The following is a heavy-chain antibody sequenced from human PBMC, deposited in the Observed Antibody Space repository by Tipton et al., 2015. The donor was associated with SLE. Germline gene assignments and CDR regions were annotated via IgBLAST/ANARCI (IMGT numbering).Heavy chain of an antibody. D-gene: IGHD2-8*01. CDR1: GGSISSHY. J-gene: IGHJ3*02. CDR3: ARGRRRLGVLWDAFDI. CDR2: IYYSGST. Sequence: LRLSCTVSGGSISSHYWSWIRQPPGKGLEWIGYIYYSGSTNYNPSLKSRVTISVDTSKNQFSLKLSSVTAADTAVYYCARGRRRLGVLWDAFDIWGQGTMVTVSS. V-gene: IGHV4-59*11.